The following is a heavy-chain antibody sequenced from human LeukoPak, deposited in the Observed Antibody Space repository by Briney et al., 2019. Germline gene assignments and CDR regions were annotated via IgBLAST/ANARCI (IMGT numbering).Heavy chain of an antibody. CDR2: INYSGST. V-gene: IGHV4-59*05. D-gene: IGHD3-10*01. CDR1: GGSLSSDY. CDR3: ARYVVYGSGKYYFDY. Sequence: SETLSLTCTVSGGSLSSDYWSWIRQPPGKELEWIASINYSGSTYYNPSLKSPVTISVDTSKNQFSLRLSSVTAADTAVYFCARYVVYGSGKYYFDYWGQGSLVTVSS. J-gene: IGHJ4*02.